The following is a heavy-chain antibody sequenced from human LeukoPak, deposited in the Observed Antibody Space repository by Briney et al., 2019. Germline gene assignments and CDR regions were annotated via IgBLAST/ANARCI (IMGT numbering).Heavy chain of an antibody. D-gene: IGHD4-23*01. J-gene: IGHJ3*02. V-gene: IGHV6-1*01. CDR3: ARDPLYGGISGTFDI. CDR1: GDSVSSNSAA. CDR2: TYYRSKWYN. Sequence: SQTLSLTCAISGDSVSSNSAAWNWIRQSPSRGLGWLGRTYYRSKWYNDYAVSVKSRVTINPDTSKNQFSLQLNSVTPEDTAVYHCARDPLYGGISGTFDIWGQGTMVTVSS.